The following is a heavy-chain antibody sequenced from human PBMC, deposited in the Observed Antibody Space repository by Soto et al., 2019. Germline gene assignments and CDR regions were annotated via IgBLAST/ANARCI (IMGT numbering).Heavy chain of an antibody. Sequence: GGSLRLSCAASGFTFSSYGMHWVRQAPGKGLEWVAVISYDGSNKYYADSVKGRFTISRDNSKNTLYLQMNSLRAEDTAVYYCAKSQRVWYSSGWYSDYWGQGTLVTVSS. J-gene: IGHJ4*02. D-gene: IGHD6-19*01. CDR1: GFTFSSYG. CDR2: ISYDGSNK. CDR3: AKSQRVWYSSGWYSDY. V-gene: IGHV3-30*18.